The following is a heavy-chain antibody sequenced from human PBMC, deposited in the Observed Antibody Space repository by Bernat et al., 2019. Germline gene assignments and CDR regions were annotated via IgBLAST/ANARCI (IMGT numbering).Heavy chain of an antibody. V-gene: IGHV3-66*01. CDR1: GFTVSSNY. J-gene: IGHJ4*02. CDR3: AENGWVYGPFDY. CDR2: IYSGGDT. D-gene: IGHD6-13*01. Sequence: EVQLVESGGGLVQPGGSLRLSCAVSGFTVSSNYMSWVRQAPEKGLEWVSVIYSGGDTYYADSVKGRFAVSRDNSENTLYLQMNSLRAEDTALYYCAENGWVYGPFDYWGQGALVTVSP.